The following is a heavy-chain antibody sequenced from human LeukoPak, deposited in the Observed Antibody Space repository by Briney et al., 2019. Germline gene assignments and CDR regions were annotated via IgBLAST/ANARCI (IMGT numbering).Heavy chain of an antibody. Sequence: ASVKVSCKASRYTFTGYYMHWVRQAPGQGLEWMGWINPNSGGTNYAQKFQGRVTMTRDTSISTAYMELSRLRSDDTAVYYCARRASRGDYYMDVWGKGTTVTVSS. CDR1: RYTFTGYY. CDR3: ARRASRGDYYMDV. CDR2: INPNSGGT. V-gene: IGHV1-2*02. J-gene: IGHJ6*03. D-gene: IGHD6-13*01.